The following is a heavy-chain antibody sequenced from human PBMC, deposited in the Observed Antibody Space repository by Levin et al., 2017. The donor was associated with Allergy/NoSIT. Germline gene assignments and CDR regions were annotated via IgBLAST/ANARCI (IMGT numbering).Heavy chain of an antibody. D-gene: IGHD2-21*02. V-gene: IGHV4-39*01. CDR1: GDSISSSSYY. CDR3: ARSVVVMTAIHLRSHLYWYFDL. Sequence: PGGSLRLSCTVSGDSISSSSYYWGWIRQPPGKGLEWIGSIYYSGSTYYNPSLKSRVTISVDTSKTQFSLKLSSVTAADTAVYFCARSVVVMTAIHLRSHLYWYFDLWGRGTLVTVSS. J-gene: IGHJ2*01. CDR2: IYYSGST.